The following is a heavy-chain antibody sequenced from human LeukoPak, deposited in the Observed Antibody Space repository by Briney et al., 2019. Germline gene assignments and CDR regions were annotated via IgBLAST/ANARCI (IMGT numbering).Heavy chain of an antibody. Sequence: ASVKVSCKASGGTFSSYAISWVRQAPGQGLEWMGGIIPIFGTANYAQKFQGRVTITTDESTSTAYMELSSLRSEDTAVYYCASGLSPGIAAAGGGVFDYWGQGTLVTVSS. D-gene: IGHD6-13*01. CDR2: IIPIFGTA. V-gene: IGHV1-69*05. J-gene: IGHJ4*02. CDR1: GGTFSSYA. CDR3: ASGLSPGIAAAGGGVFDY.